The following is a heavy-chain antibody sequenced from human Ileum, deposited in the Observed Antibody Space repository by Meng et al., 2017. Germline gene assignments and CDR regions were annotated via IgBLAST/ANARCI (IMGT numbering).Heavy chain of an antibody. CDR3: ARSFHESSWGSYRYLFGL. J-gene: IGHJ4*02. V-gene: IGHV4-59*11. CDR2: VFYSGST. CDR1: GDSLGTHY. Sequence: QVQLRESGPGLVKPSETLSLACTVSGDSLGTHYWSWIRQPPGKGLEWIGYVFYSGSTNYNPSLKSRVAISVDTSKNQVSLKLTSVTAADTAVYYCARSFHESSWGSYRYLFGLWGQGALVTVSS. D-gene: IGHD3-16*02.